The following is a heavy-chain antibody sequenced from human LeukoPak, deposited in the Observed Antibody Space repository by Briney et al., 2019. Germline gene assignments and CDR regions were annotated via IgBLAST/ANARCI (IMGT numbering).Heavy chain of an antibody. Sequence: PSETLSLTCTVSGGSISSYYWSWIQQPPGKGLEWIGYIYYSGSTNYNPSLKSRVTIAVDTSKNQFSLKLSSVTAADTAVYYCASVMVRGVVDYWGQGTLVTVSS. CDR1: GGSISSYY. CDR2: IYYSGST. D-gene: IGHD3-10*01. CDR3: ASVMVRGVVDY. V-gene: IGHV4-59*01. J-gene: IGHJ4*02.